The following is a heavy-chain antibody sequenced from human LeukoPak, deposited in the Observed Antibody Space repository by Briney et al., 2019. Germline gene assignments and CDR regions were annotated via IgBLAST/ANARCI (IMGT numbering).Heavy chain of an antibody. J-gene: IGHJ4*02. CDR3: ARGPGIAVAVDY. CDR1: GGSFSGYY. CDR2: INDSGST. V-gene: IGHV4-34*01. Sequence: SETLSLTCAVYGGSFSGYYWSWIRQPPGKGLEWIGEINDSGSTNYNPSLKSRVTISVDTSKNQFSLKLSSVTAADTAVYYCARGPGIAVAVDYWGQGTLVTVSS. D-gene: IGHD6-19*01.